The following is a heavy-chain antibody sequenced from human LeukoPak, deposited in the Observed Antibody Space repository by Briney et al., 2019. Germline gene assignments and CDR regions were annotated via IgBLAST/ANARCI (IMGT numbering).Heavy chain of an antibody. CDR1: GDSISSSDYY. CDR2: FYYSGNT. J-gene: IGHJ4*02. CDR3: ARHFFGDYVFAH. V-gene: IGHV4-39*01. D-gene: IGHD4-17*01. Sequence: KPSETLSLTCTVSGDSISSSDYYLGWIRQPPGKGLEWIGSFYYSGNTYYNPSLKSRVSISVDPSKNPLSLTLSSVSAADTAVYYCARHFFGDYVFAHWGQGTLVTVSS.